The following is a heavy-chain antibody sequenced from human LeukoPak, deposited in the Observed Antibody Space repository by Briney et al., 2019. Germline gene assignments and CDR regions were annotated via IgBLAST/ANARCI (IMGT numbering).Heavy chain of an antibody. CDR1: GYTFTSYD. Sequence: GASVKVSCKASGYTFTSYDINWVRQATGQGLEWMGWMNPNSGNTGYAQKFQGRVTMTRNTSISTAYMELSSLRSEDTAVYYCALNGYSSSWYYYYYYGMDVWGQGTTVTVSS. CDR2: MNPNSGNT. J-gene: IGHJ6*02. V-gene: IGHV1-8*01. D-gene: IGHD6-13*01. CDR3: ALNGYSSSWYYYYYYGMDV.